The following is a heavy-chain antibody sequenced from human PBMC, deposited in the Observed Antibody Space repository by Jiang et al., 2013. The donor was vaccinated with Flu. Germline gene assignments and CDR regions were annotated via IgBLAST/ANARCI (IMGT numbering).Heavy chain of an antibody. CDR2: INTNTGNP. CDR3: ARGPLLSSSWYWGWFDP. J-gene: IGHJ5*02. V-gene: IGHV7-4-1*01. CDR1: GYTFTSYA. D-gene: IGHD6-13*01. Sequence: QSGSELKKPGASVKVSCKASGYTFTSYAMNWVRQTPGQGLEWMGWINTNTGNPTYAQGFTGRFVFSLDTSVSTAYLQICSLKAEDTAVYYCARGPLLSSSWYWGWFDPWGQGTLVTVSS.